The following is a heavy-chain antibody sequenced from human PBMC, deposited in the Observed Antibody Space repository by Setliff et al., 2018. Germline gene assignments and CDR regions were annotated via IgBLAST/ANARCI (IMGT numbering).Heavy chain of an antibody. CDR1: GGTFKNYG. CDR3: AREGVHTWSSTDYHYYMDV. CDR2: IIPICGTT. J-gene: IGHJ6*03. V-gene: IGHV1-69*05. D-gene: IGHD2-21*01. Sequence: SVKVSCKASGGTFKNYGISWVRQAPGQGLEWMGGIIPICGTTNYAQEFQGRATIITDESPSTAYMELSSLRSEDTAVYYCAREGVHTWSSTDYHYYMDVWGRGTTVTVSS.